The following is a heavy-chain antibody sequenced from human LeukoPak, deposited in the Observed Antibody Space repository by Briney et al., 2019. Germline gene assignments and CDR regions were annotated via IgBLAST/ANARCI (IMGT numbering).Heavy chain of an antibody. CDR1: GFTFSSYW. CDR2: IKQDGSEK. V-gene: IGHV3-7*01. CDR3: AREATRFPFDY. Sequence: GGSLRLSCAASGFTFSSYWMSWVRQAPGKGLEWVANIKQDGSEKYYVDSVKGRFTISRGNAKNSLYLQMNSLRAEDTAVYYCAREATRFPFDYWGQGTLVTVSS. D-gene: IGHD1-1*01. J-gene: IGHJ4*02.